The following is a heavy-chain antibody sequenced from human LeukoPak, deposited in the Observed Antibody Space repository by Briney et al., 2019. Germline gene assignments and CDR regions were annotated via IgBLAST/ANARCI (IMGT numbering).Heavy chain of an antibody. CDR2: MNPNSGNT. D-gene: IGHD3-22*01. V-gene: IGHV1-8*01. CDR1: GYTFTSYD. J-gene: IGHJ5*02. CDR3: AREEYHYDSSGYWMNWFDP. Sequence: ASVKVSCKASGYTFTSYDINWVRQATGQGLEWMGWMNPNSGNTGYAQKFQGRVTMTRNTSISTAYMELSSLRSEDTAVYYCAREEYHYDSSGYWMNWFDPWGQGTLVTVSS.